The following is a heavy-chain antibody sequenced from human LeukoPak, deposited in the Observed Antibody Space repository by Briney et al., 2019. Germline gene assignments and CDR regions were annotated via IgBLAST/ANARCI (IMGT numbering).Heavy chain of an antibody. J-gene: IGHJ4*02. V-gene: IGHV3-30-3*01. Sequence: PGGSLRLSCAASVFTFSTYAMHWVRQAPGKGLEWVAVMSYDGNNKYYADSVKGRFTISRDNSKNTLYLQMNSLRAEDTAVYYCARFTLHYYDSSGYFDYWGQGTLVTVSS. CDR2: MSYDGNNK. CDR1: VFTFSTYA. CDR3: ARFTLHYYDSSGYFDY. D-gene: IGHD3-22*01.